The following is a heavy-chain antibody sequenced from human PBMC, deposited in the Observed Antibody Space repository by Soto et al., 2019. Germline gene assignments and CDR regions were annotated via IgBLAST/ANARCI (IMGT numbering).Heavy chain of an antibody. CDR1: GYTLTELS. D-gene: IGHD4-17*01. J-gene: IGHJ3*02. V-gene: IGHV1-24*01. CDR2: FDPEDGET. CDR3: ATEPYGDYAGDAFDI. Sequence: GASVKVSCKVSGYTLTELSMHRVRQAPGKGLEWMGGFDPEDGETIYAQKFQGRVTMTEDTSTDTAYMELSSLRSEDTAVYYCATEPYGDYAGDAFDIGGQGKMVTVSS.